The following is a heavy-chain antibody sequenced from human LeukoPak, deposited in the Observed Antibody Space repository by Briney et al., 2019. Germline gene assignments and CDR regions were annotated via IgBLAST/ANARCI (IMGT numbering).Heavy chain of an antibody. CDR1: GGSFSVYY. CDR2: INHSGST. V-gene: IGHV4-34*01. CDR3: ARGRVRGYSYRY. J-gene: IGHJ4*02. D-gene: IGHD5-18*01. Sequence: PSETLSLTCAVYGGSFSVYYWSWIRQPPGKGLEWIGEINHSGSTNYNPSLKSRVTISVDTSKNQFSLKLSSVTAADTAVYYCARGRVRGYSYRYWGQGTLVTVSS.